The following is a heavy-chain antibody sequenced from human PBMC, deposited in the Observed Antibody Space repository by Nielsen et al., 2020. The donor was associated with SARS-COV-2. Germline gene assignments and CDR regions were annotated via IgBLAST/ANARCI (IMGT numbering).Heavy chain of an antibody. D-gene: IGHD6-13*01. CDR3: ARDGISSRSNGGY. CDR2: ISSSSSYI. J-gene: IGHJ4*02. Sequence: GESLKISCAASGFTFSSYWMNWVRQAPGKGLEWVSSISSSSSYIYYADSVKGRFTISRDNAKNSLYLQMNSLRAEDTAVYYCARDGISSRSNGGYWGQGTLVTVSS. CDR1: GFTFSSYW. V-gene: IGHV3-21*01.